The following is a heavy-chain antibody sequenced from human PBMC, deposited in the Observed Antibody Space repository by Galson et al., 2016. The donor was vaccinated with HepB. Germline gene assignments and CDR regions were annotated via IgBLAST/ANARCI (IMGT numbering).Heavy chain of an antibody. J-gene: IGHJ3*01. CDR1: GFTFEDYA. D-gene: IGHD1-14*01. V-gene: IGHV3-49*03. CDR2: IRSKAFAGTT. CDR3: TRGGADGIAFDL. Sequence: SLRLSCAASGFTFEDYAMTWFRQAPGQGLEWAGMIRSKAFAGTTEYAAFVKGTFSISRDDSKSIAYLQMNSLKTEDSAVYYCTRGGADGIAFDLGGQGTMVSVSS.